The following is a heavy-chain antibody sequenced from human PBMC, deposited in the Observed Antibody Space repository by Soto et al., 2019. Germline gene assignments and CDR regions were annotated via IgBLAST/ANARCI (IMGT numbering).Heavy chain of an antibody. V-gene: IGHV4-30-4*01. D-gene: IGHD6-19*01. J-gene: IGHJ4*02. CDR3: AREPRIAVAGTYFDY. Sequence: SETLSLTCTVSGGSISSGHYYWSWIRQPPGKGLEWIGYIYYSGSTYYNPSLKSRVTISVDTSKNQFSLKLSSVTAADTAVYYCAREPRIAVAGTYFDYWGQGTLVTVSS. CDR1: GGSISSGHYY. CDR2: IYYSGST.